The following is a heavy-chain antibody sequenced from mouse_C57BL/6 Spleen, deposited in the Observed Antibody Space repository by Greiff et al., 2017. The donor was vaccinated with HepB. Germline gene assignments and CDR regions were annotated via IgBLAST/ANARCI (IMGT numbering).Heavy chain of an antibody. J-gene: IGHJ2*01. D-gene: IGHD1-1*01. CDR2: IDPNSGGT. Sequence: VKLQQPGAELVKPGASVKLSCKASGYTFTSYWMHWVKQRPGRGLEWIGRIDPNSGGTKYNEKFKSKATLTVDKPSSTAYMQLSSLTSEDSAVYYCARGVYYGSSYYQENYFDYWGQGTTLTVSS. CDR3: ARGVYYGSSYYQENYFDY. CDR1: GYTFTSYW. V-gene: IGHV1-72*01.